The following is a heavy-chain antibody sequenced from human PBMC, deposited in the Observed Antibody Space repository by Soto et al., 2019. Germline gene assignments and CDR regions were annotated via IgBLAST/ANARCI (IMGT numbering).Heavy chain of an antibody. J-gene: IGHJ6*03. CDR2: ISYVGSNK. CDR3: AKDRSGGYYYYYMDV. CDR1: GFTFSSYG. Sequence: QVQLVESGGGVVQPGRSLRLSCAASGFTFSSYGMHWVRQAPGKGLEWVAVISYVGSNKYYADSVKGRFTISRDNSNNTLYLQMNSLRAEDTAVYYCAKDRSGGYYYYYMDVWGKGTTVTVSS. D-gene: IGHD2-15*01. V-gene: IGHV3-30*18.